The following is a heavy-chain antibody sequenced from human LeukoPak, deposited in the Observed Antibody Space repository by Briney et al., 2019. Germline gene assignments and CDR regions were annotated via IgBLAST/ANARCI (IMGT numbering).Heavy chain of an antibody. CDR3: KRVAGSADY. V-gene: IGHV1-8*02. J-gene: IGHJ4*02. Sequence: ASVKVSCKASGGTFSSYSISWVRQATGQGLEWMGWMNPKSGYTGSAQKFQGRVTMTRDTSISTAYMELSSLRTEDTAVYYCKRVAGSADYWGQGTLVTVSS. CDR1: GGTFSSYS. CDR2: MNPKSGYT. D-gene: IGHD6-19*01.